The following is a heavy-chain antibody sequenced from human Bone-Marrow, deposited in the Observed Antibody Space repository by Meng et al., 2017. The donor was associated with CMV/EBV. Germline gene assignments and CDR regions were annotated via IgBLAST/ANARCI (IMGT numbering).Heavy chain of an antibody. J-gene: IGHJ6*02. V-gene: IGHV3-64*02. CDR3: ARMKRDGNNYYYGMDV. CDR2: ISSDGGST. D-gene: IGHD5-24*01. Sequence: GEFLMIYCAASGFTLSSYAMHWVRQAPGKGLEYGLAISSDGGSTYYADSVKGRFTISRDNSKNTLYLQMGSMRAEDMAVYYCARMKRDGNNYYYGMDVWGQGTTVTVSS. CDR1: GFTLSSYA.